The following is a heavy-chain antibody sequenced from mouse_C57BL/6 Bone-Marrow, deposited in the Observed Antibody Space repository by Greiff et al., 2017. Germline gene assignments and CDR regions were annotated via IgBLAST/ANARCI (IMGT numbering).Heavy chain of an antibody. J-gene: IGHJ2*01. CDR3: KRLGTYYYGSSD. D-gene: IGHD1-1*01. Sequence: VKLQESGAELVRPGASVTLSCTASGYTFTDYEMPWVKQTPVHGLEWIGAIDPETGGTAYNQKFKGQAILTADKSSSTAYMELRSLTSEDSAVYYCKRLGTYYYGSSDWGQGTTLTVSS. CDR1: GYTFTDYE. CDR2: IDPETGGT. V-gene: IGHV1-15*01.